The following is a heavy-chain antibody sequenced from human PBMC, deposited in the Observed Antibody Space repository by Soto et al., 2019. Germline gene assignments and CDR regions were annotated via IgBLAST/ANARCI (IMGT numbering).Heavy chain of an antibody. CDR3: AKNPGFHYFDY. CDR2: ISSNRSTI. Sequence: GGSLRLSCAASGFPFSSYAMHWVRQAPGKGLEWVSYISSNRSTIYYADSVKGRFTISRDNAKNSLYLQMTSLRPEDTAVYYCAKNPGFHYFDYWGQGTLVTVSS. CDR1: GFPFSSYA. V-gene: IGHV3-48*01. J-gene: IGHJ4*02.